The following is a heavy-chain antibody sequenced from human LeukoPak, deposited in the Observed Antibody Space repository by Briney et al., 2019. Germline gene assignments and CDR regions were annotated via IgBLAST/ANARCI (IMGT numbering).Heavy chain of an antibody. V-gene: IGHV4-38-2*02. CDR1: GYSISSGYY. CDR2: IYHSGST. Sequence: PSETLSLTCTVSGYSISSGYYWGWIRQPPGKGLEWIGSIYHSGSTYYNPSLKSRVTISVDTSKNQFSLKLSSVTAADTAVYYCARDRGRDGYNYGVFDYWGQGTLVTVSS. D-gene: IGHD5-24*01. CDR3: ARDRGRDGYNYGVFDY. J-gene: IGHJ4*02.